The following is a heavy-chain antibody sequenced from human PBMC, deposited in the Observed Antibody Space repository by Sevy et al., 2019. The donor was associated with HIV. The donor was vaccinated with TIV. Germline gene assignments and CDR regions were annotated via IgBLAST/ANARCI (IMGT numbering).Heavy chain of an antibody. J-gene: IGHJ6*02. CDR3: ARDRTRPVRDTAMVENDDYYYYGMDV. CDR2: IYSGGST. V-gene: IGHV3-53*01. D-gene: IGHD5-18*01. CDR1: GFTVSSNY. Sequence: GGSLRLSCAASGFTVSSNYMSWVRQAPGKGLEWVSVIYSGGSTYYADSVKARFTISRDNSKYTLYLQMTSLRAADTAVYYWARDRTRPVRDTAMVENDDYYYYGMDVWGQGTTVTVSS.